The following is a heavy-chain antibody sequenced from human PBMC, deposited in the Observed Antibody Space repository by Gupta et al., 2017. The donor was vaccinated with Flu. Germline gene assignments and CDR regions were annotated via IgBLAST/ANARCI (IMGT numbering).Heavy chain of an antibody. J-gene: IGHJ1*01. CDR3: AHYAYGDYVEYFQH. CDR1: GFSLSTSGVG. CDR2: IYWNDDK. D-gene: IGHD4-17*01. V-gene: IGHV2-5*01. Sequence: GPTLVKPTQTLTLTCTFSGFSLSTSGVGVGWIRQPPGKALEWLALIYWNDDKRYSPSLKSRLTITKDTSKNQVVLTMTNMDPVDTATYYCAHYAYGDYVEYFQHWGQGTLVTVSS.